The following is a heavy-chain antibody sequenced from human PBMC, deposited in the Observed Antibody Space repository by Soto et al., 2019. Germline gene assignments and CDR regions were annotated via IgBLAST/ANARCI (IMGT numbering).Heavy chain of an antibody. Sequence: EVQMVESGGGLVKPGGSLRLSCAVSGFSFRDAWMNWVRQAPGKGLEGVGRIKSRAAGGAIDYAAPVKGRFTISRDDSEDTLYLQINSLKTEDTAMYYCTTDGSFGGVVVAFHLWGQGTMLSVSS. CDR1: GFSFRDAW. CDR3: TTDGSFGGVVVAFHL. D-gene: IGHD3-10*01. J-gene: IGHJ3*01. V-gene: IGHV3-15*07. CDR2: IKSRAAGGAI.